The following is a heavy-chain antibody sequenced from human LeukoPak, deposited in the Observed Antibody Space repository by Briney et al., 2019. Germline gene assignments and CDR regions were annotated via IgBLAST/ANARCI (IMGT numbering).Heavy chain of an antibody. CDR1: GFTFSSYE. CDR2: ISSSGSTI. CDR3: ARAPTIVGAWPFYYYYMDV. D-gene: IGHD1-26*01. Sequence: GGSLRLSCAASGFTFSSYEMNWVRQAPGKGLEWVSYISSSGSTIYYADSVKGRFTISRDNAKNSLYLQMNSLRAEDMAVYYCARAPTIVGAWPFYYYYMDVWGKGTTVTVSS. J-gene: IGHJ6*03. V-gene: IGHV3-48*03.